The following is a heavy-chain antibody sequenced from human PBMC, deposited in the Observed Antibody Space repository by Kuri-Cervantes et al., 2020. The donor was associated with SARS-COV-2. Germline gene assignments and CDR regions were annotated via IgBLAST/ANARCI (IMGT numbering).Heavy chain of an antibody. J-gene: IGHJ4*02. CDR3: ARICSSTSCLGNYFDY. CDR1: GFTFSSYW. V-gene: IGHV3-74*01. CDR2: INSDGSST. D-gene: IGHD2-2*01. Sequence: GESLKISCAASGFTFSSYWMHWVRQAPGEGLVWVSRINSDGSSTSYADSVKGRFTISRDNAKNTLYLQMNSLRAEDTAVYYCARICSSTSCLGNYFDYWGQGTLVTVSS.